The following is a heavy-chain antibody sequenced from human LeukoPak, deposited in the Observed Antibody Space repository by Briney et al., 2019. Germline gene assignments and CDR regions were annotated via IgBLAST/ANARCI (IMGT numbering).Heavy chain of an antibody. D-gene: IGHD4-23*01. CDR2: ISYDGSNK. CDR3: ASMHPPPYGGNSAYDY. V-gene: IGHV3-30*03. Sequence: SGGSLRLSCAASGFTFSSYGMHWVRQAPGKGLEWVAVISYDGSNKYYADSVKGRFTISRDNSKNTLYLQMNSLRAEDTAVYYCASMHPPPYGGNSAYDYWGQGTLVTVSS. CDR1: GFTFSSYG. J-gene: IGHJ4*02.